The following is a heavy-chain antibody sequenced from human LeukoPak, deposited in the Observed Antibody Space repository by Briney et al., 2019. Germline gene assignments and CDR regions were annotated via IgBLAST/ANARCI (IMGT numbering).Heavy chain of an antibody. V-gene: IGHV3-7*04. CDR3: ARHTVRGWAFDI. J-gene: IGHJ3*02. CDR1: GLTLSRDW. Sequence: GGSLRLSRAASGLTLSRDWMTWVRQGPGKGLEWVADIKQEGTEKYYVDSVKGRFTISRDKAKNSHYREMCTPIGEDTAVYYCARHTVRGWAFDIWGQGTMVTVSS. CDR2: IKQEGTEK. D-gene: IGHD3-10*01.